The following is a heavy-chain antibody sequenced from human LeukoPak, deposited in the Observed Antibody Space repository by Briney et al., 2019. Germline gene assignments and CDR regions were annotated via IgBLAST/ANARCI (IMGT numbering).Heavy chain of an antibody. D-gene: IGHD5-18*01. CDR1: GGSISGSGYY. CDR3: ASGNDGGYSYGSPFSY. Sequence: SETLSLTCTVSGGSISGSGYYWSWIRQPPGKGLEWIGYIYHTGSTYYNPSLASRVTISVDRSKNQFSLKLSSVTAADTAVYYCASGNDGGYSYGSPFSYWGQGTLVTVSS. CDR2: IYHTGST. J-gene: IGHJ4*02. V-gene: IGHV4-30-2*01.